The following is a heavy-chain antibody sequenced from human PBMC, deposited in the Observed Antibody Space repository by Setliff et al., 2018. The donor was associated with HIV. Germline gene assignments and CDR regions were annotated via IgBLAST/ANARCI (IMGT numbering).Heavy chain of an antibody. J-gene: IGHJ4*02. Sequence: SETLSLTCVVYGGSFSGYYWNWIRQPPGEGLEWIGEINPGGTTNYNPSLKRRVTISLDTSKNQFSLRVTSVTAADTALYFCARATGPTYYFDYWGQGTLVTVSS. CDR3: ARATGPTYYFDY. V-gene: IGHV4-34*01. CDR2: INPGGTT. CDR1: GGSFSGYY.